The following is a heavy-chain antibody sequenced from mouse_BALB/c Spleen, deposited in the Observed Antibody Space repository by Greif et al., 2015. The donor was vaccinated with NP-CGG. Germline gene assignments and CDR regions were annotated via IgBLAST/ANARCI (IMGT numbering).Heavy chain of an antibody. CDR1: GYTFTSYY. V-gene: IGHV1S81*02. D-gene: IGHD2-3*01. CDR2: INPSNGGT. Sequence: VQVVESGAELVKPGASVKLSCKASGYTFTSYYMYWVKQRPGQGLEWIGGINPSNGGTNFNEKFKSKATLTVDKSSSTAYMQLSSLTSEDSAVYYCTRDGYYAWFAYWGQGTLVTVSA. J-gene: IGHJ3*01. CDR3: TRDGYYAWFAY.